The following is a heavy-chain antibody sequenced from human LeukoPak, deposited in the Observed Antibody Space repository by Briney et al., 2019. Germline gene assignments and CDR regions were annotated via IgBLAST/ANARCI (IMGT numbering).Heavy chain of an antibody. CDR2: IKQDGSEK. CDR1: GFTFSTYW. CDR3: ARLIRPYFDY. Sequence: GGSLRLSYVASGFTFSTYWMSWVRQAPGKGLEWVASIKQDGSEKYYVDSVKGRFTISRDNAKNSLYLQMNSLRAEDTAVYYCARLIRPYFDYWGQGTLVTVSS. V-gene: IGHV3-7*05. J-gene: IGHJ4*02.